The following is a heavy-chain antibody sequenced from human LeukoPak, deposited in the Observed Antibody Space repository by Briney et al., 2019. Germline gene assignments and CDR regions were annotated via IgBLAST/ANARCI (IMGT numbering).Heavy chain of an antibody. Sequence: EASVKVSCKASGYTFSTYDINWVRQATGQGLEWMEWMNPNSGYTGYAQKFQGRVTITRNTSISTVYMELSSLRSDDTAVYYCARVAGSIDYWGQGTLVTVSS. CDR2: MNPNSGYT. J-gene: IGHJ4*02. V-gene: IGHV1-8*03. D-gene: IGHD6-19*01. CDR3: ARVAGSIDY. CDR1: GYTFSTYD.